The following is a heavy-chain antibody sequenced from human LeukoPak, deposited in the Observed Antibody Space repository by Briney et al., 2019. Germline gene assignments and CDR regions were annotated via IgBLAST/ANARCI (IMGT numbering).Heavy chain of an antibody. Sequence: GASVKVSCKASGYTFTSYGISWVRQAPGQGLEWMGWISAYNGNTNYAQKLQGRVTMTTDTSTSTAYMELRSLRSDDTAVYYCARTSYSSGWYGDFLGYWGQGTLVTVSS. D-gene: IGHD6-19*01. CDR2: ISAYNGNT. J-gene: IGHJ4*02. CDR3: ARTSYSSGWYGDFLGY. V-gene: IGHV1-18*01. CDR1: GYTFTSYG.